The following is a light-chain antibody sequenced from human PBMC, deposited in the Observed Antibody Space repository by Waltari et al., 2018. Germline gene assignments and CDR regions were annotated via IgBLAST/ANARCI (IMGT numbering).Light chain of an antibody. CDR3: QHYVRLPAT. CDR2: GTS. J-gene: IGKJ1*01. V-gene: IGKV3-20*01. Sequence: IVLTQSPGPLYLSPGERTTLFCRASQSVGRTLAWYQQKPGQAPRLLIYGTSSRATDIPDRFSGSGSGTDFSLTINRLEPEDFAVYYCQHYVRLPATFGQGTKVEIK. CDR1: QSVGRT.